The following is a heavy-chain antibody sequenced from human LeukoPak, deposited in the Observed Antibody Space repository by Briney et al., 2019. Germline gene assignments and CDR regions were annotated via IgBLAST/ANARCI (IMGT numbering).Heavy chain of an antibody. Sequence: GASVKVSCKASGYSFTTYGISWVRQAPGQGLEWMGWISANNNNTDNVQKLQGRVTMTTDTSTSTAYMELRSLRSDDTAVYYCASSYYGSGSYDYWGQGTLVTVSS. J-gene: IGHJ4*02. CDR2: ISANNNNT. V-gene: IGHV1-18*01. CDR1: GYSFTTYG. D-gene: IGHD3-10*01. CDR3: ASSYYGSGSYDY.